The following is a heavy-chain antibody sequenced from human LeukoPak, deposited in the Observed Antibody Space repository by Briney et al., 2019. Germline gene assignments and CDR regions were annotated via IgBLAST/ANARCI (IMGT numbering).Heavy chain of an antibody. CDR2: THYSGST. Sequence: KPSETLSLTCRVSSGSITGYYWSWIRQPPGKGLEWIGYTHYSGSTKYNPSLKSRVTMSVDTSKNQFSLQLTSVTAADTAVYYCAKHRVALAGSYFDYWGQGTLVTVSS. CDR3: AKHRVALAGSYFDY. D-gene: IGHD6-19*01. J-gene: IGHJ4*02. CDR1: SGSITGYY. V-gene: IGHV4-59*08.